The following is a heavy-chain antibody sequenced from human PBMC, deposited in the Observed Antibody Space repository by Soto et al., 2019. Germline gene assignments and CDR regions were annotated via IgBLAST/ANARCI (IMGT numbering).Heavy chain of an antibody. CDR1: GFTFSSYA. J-gene: IGHJ4*02. D-gene: IGHD5-18*01. V-gene: IGHV3-30-3*01. Sequence: QVQLVESGGGVVQPGRSLRLSCAASGFTFSSYAMHWVRQAPGKGLEWVAVISYDGSNKYYADSVKGRFTISRDNSKNTLYLQMNSLRAEATAVYYCARERVLTAMGHFDYWGQGTLVTVSS. CDR2: ISYDGSNK. CDR3: ARERVLTAMGHFDY.